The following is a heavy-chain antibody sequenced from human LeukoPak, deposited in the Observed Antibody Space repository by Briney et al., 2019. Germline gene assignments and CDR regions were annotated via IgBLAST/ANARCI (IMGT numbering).Heavy chain of an antibody. D-gene: IGHD1-26*01. CDR2: ISGSGLST. V-gene: IGHV3-23*01. CDR3: ARGQGVVGATTRGYFGY. Sequence: GGSLRLSCAASGFTFHSYPMTWVRQAPEKGLEWVSTISGSGLSTYYADSVKGRFSISRDNSNQTLYLQMSSVRADDTAVYYCARGQGVVGATTRGYFGYWGQGALVTVSS. CDR1: GFTFHSYP. J-gene: IGHJ4*02.